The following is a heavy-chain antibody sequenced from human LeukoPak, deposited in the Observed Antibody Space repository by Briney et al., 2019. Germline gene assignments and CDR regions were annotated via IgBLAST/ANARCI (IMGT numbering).Heavy chain of an antibody. CDR3: AREYSSSSPFDY. Sequence: SETLSLTCTVSGGSISSSSYYWGWIRQPPGKGLEWIESIYYSGSTYYNPSLKSRVTISVDTSKNQFSLKLSSVTAADTAVYYCAREYSSSSPFDYWGQGTLVTVSS. J-gene: IGHJ4*02. V-gene: IGHV4-39*01. CDR1: GGSISSSSYY. CDR2: IYYSGST. D-gene: IGHD6-6*01.